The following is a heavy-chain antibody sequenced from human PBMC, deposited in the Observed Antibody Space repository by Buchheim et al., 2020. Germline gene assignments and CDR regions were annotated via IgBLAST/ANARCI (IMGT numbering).Heavy chain of an antibody. J-gene: IGHJ6*02. CDR2: MNPNSGNT. CDR1: GYTFTSYD. CDR3: ARGNIVVVVAATVEYYYGMDV. V-gene: IGHV1-8*01. D-gene: IGHD2-15*01. Sequence: QVQLVQSGAEVKKPGASVKVSCKASGYTFTSYDINWVRQATGQGLEWMGWMNPNSGNTGYAQKFQGRVTMTRNTSISTAYMELSSLRSEDTAVYYCARGNIVVVVAATVEYYYGMDVWGQGTT.